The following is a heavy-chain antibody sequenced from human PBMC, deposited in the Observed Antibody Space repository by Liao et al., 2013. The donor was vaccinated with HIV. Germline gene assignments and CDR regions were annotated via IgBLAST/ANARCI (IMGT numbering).Heavy chain of an antibody. J-gene: IGHJ4*02. CDR1: GDSISSSSPY. V-gene: IGHV4-39*07. D-gene: IGHD3-3*01. CDR3: ARMGTSTEYYDMWSGYYSHVQQGTHFDH. Sequence: QLQLQESGPGLVKPSETLSLTCTVSGDSISSSSPYWGWIRQPPGKGLEWIGSLYFSGSTYYNPSLKSRVSISVDTSKNQFSLKLSSVTAADTAMYYCARMGTSTEYYDMWSGYYSHVQQGTHFDHWGQGTQVTVSS. CDR2: LYFSGST.